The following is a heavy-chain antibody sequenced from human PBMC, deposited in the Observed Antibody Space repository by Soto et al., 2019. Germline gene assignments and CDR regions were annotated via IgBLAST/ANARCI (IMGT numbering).Heavy chain of an antibody. CDR2: ISSSGGHS. CDR3: AKIEMGWFAQ. V-gene: IGHV3-23*01. Sequence: PXGSLRLSCRGSGFRFFSYAMSWVRQAPGKGLEWVSTISSSGGHSYYADSVKGRFVVSRDNDKNTLYLHMNSLTGEDTAICFCAKIEMGWFAQWGQGTQVTVSS. J-gene: IGHJ5*02. D-gene: IGHD2-8*01. CDR1: GFRFFSYA.